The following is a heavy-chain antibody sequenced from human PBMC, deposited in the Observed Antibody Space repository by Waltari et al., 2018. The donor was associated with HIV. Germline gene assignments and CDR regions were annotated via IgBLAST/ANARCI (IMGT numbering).Heavy chain of an antibody. V-gene: IGHV4-34*01. J-gene: IGHJ5*02. CDR2: INHSGST. Sequence: QVQLQQWGAGLLKPSETLSLTCAVYGGSFSGYYWSWIRQPPGKGLEWIGEINHSGSTNYNPSLKSRVTISVDTSKNQFSLKLSSVTAADTAVYYCARGSPHCSSTSCSYTSSWFDPWGQGTLVTVSS. D-gene: IGHD2-2*01. CDR1: GGSFSGYY. CDR3: ARGSPHCSSTSCSYTSSWFDP.